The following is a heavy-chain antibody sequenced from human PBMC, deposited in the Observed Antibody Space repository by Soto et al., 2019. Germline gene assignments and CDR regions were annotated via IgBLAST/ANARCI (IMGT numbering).Heavy chain of an antibody. CDR3: ARVSRYCSSTSCSHDAFDI. Sequence: GASVKVSCKASGYTFTGYYMHWVRQAPGQGLEWMGWINPNSGGTNYAQKFQGWVTMTRDTSISTAYMELSRLRSDDTAVYYCARVSRYCSSTSCSHDAFDIWGQGTMVT. D-gene: IGHD2-2*01. V-gene: IGHV1-2*04. CDR2: INPNSGGT. J-gene: IGHJ3*02. CDR1: GYTFTGYY.